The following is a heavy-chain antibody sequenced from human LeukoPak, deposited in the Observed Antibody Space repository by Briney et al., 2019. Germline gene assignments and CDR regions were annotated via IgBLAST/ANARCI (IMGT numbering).Heavy chain of an antibody. CDR2: INPNGGDT. Sequence: ASVKVSCKAYGYTFSNYFIHWVRQAPGQGPEWMGIINPNGGDTTYAQKFQGRLTMTMDTSTSTVYMELTSLRSEDTAVYFCARDFLYDFRSAYWSYFDHWGQGTLVTVSS. CDR1: GYTFSNYF. V-gene: IGHV1-46*01. CDR3: ARDFLYDFRSAYWSYFDH. J-gene: IGHJ4*02. D-gene: IGHD3-3*01.